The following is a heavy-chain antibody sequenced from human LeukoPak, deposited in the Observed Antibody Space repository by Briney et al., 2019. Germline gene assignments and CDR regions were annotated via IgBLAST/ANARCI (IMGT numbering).Heavy chain of an antibody. D-gene: IGHD1-26*01. J-gene: IGHJ4*02. CDR2: ISAYNGNT. Sequence: PWASVKVSCKASGYTFTSYGISWVRQAPGQGLEWMGWISAYNGNTNFAQKLQGRVTMTTDTSTSTAYMELRSLRSDDTAVYYCAIFHRPGWEPFDYWGQGTLVTVSS. CDR1: GYTFTSYG. CDR3: AIFHRPGWEPFDY. V-gene: IGHV1-18*01.